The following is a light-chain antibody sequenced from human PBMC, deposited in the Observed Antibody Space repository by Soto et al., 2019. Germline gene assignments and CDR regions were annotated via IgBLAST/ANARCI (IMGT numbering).Light chain of an antibody. V-gene: IGLV1-40*01. J-gene: IGLJ1*01. CDR2: DNS. Sequence: SVLTQPPSVSGAPGQRVTLSCTGSSSNIGAGYDVHWYQQLPGTAPKLLIYDNSNRPSGVPDRFSGSKSDTSASLAITGLQAEDEADYYCQSHDSSLSVVFGTGTKLTVL. CDR1: SSNIGAGYD. CDR3: QSHDSSLSVV.